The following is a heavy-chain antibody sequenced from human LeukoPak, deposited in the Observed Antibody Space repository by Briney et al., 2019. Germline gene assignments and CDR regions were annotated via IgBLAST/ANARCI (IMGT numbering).Heavy chain of an antibody. D-gene: IGHD3-10*01. CDR2: ISDSGANT. J-gene: IGHJ4*02. CDR3: AKCSIYFGSGTHFDA. Sequence: GGSLTLSCAASGFDFSNYPMSWVRQAPGKGLEGVASISDSGANTNYADSVKGRFTISRDNSKNTVSLQMSSLRIEGTAVYYCAKCSIYFGSGTHFDAWAQGTLVTVSS. CDR1: GFDFSNYP. V-gene: IGHV3-23*01.